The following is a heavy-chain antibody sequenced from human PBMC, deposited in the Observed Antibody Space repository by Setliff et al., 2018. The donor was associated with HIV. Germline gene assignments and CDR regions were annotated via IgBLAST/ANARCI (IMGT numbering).Heavy chain of an antibody. CDR2: IKNDGSDI. CDR1: GFTFSGHS. J-gene: IGHJ4*02. Sequence: GGSLRLSCAASGFTFSGHSMHWVRQVPGQGLVWVSGIKNDGSDIFYVDSVKGRFTISRDNAKNRLYLQMNSLRAEDTALYYCARGFYGPDSWSQGTLVTVSS. D-gene: IGHD3-10*01. CDR3: ARGFYGPDS. V-gene: IGHV3-74*01.